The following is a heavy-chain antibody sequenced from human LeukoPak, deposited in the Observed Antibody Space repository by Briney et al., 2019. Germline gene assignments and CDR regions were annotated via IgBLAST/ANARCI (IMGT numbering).Heavy chain of an antibody. J-gene: IGHJ6*02. CDR2: ISAHNGNT. D-gene: IGHD3-9*01. CDR3: ARDIGYDILTGYYRYYGMDV. Sequence: ASVKVSCKASGYTFTSYGISWVRQAPGQGLEWMGWISAHNGNTNYAQKLQGRVTMTTDTSTSTAYMELRSLRSDDTAVYYCARDIGYDILTGYYRYYGMDVWGQGTTVTVSS. CDR1: GYTFTSYG. V-gene: IGHV1-18*01.